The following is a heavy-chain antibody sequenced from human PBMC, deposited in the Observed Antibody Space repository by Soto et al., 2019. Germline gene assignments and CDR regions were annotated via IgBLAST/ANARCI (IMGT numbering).Heavy chain of an antibody. CDR3: ARRSQPSTIFWGNWFDP. D-gene: IGHD3-3*01. V-gene: IGHV3-48*03. Sequence: VGSLRLSCAASGFTFSSYEMNWVRQAPGKGLEWVSYISSSGSTIYYADSVKGRFTISRDNAKNSLYLQMNSLRAEDTAVYYCARRSQPSTIFWGNWFDPWGQGTLVTVSS. CDR2: ISSSGSTI. J-gene: IGHJ5*02. CDR1: GFTFSSYE.